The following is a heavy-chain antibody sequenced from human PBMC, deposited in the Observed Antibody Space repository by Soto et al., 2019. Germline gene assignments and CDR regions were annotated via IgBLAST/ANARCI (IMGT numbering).Heavy chain of an antibody. CDR1: GYTFTSYG. V-gene: IGHV1-18*01. Sequence: QVQLVQTGAEVKKPGASVKVSCKASGYTFTSYGISWVRQAPGQGLEWMGRISAYNGNTNDAQKLQGRVTMTTDTSTSTAYMELRSLRSDDTAVYYCARGPVGGWQQLASGDYWGHGTLVTVSS. D-gene: IGHD6-13*01. CDR2: ISAYNGNT. J-gene: IGHJ4*01. CDR3: ARGPVGGWQQLASGDY.